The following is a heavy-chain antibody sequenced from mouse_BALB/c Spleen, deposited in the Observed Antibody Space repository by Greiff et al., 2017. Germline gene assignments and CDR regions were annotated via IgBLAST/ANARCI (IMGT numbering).Heavy chain of an antibody. CDR1: GYTFTSYV. V-gene: IGHV1-14*01. D-gene: IGHD2-5*01. CDR3: ARGSKRYYAMDY. J-gene: IGHJ4*01. Sequence: VQLKESGPELVKPGASVKMSCKASGYTFTSYVMHWVKQKPGQGLEWIGYINPYNDGTKYNEKFKGKATLTVDKSSSTAYMELRSLTSEDSAVYYCARGSKRYYAMDYWGQGTSVTVSS. CDR2: INPYNDGT.